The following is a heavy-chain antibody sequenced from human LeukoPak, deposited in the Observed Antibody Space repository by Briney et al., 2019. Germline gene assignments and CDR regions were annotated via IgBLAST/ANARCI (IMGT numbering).Heavy chain of an antibody. J-gene: IGHJ4*02. V-gene: IGHV1-18*01. D-gene: IGHD3-9*01. CDR1: GYTFTSYG. CDR3: ARGGHVLRYFDWSPKHFFDY. Sequence: GASVKVSCKASGYTFTSYGISWVRQAPGQGLEWMGWISAYNGNTNYAQKLQGRVTMTRNTSISTAYMELSSLRSEDTAVYYCARGGHVLRYFDWSPKHFFDYWGQGTLITVSS. CDR2: ISAYNGNT.